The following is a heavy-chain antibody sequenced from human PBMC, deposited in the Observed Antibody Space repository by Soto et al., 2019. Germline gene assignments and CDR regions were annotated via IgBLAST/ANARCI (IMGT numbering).Heavy chain of an antibody. J-gene: IGHJ6*02. CDR2: ISYDGSNK. Sequence: GGSLRLSCAASGFTFSSYGMHWVRQAPGKGLEWVAVISYDGSNKYYADSVKGRFTISRDNSKNTLYLQMNSLRAEDTAVYYCAKSRGYDYVWGSYRYLSTSYGMDVWGQGTTVTVSS. V-gene: IGHV3-30*18. CDR1: GFTFSSYG. D-gene: IGHD3-16*02. CDR3: AKSRGYDYVWGSYRYLSTSYGMDV.